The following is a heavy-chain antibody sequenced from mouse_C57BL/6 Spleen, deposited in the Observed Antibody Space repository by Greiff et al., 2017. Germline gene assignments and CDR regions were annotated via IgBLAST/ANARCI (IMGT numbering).Heavy chain of an antibody. CDR1: GYTFISSW. D-gene: IGHD1-1*01. V-gene: IGHV1-53*01. Sequence: QVQLQQPGPELVKPGASVKPGASGYTFISSWMHWVKQRPGQGLEWLGNFNPSNGGTNYNEKFKSKATLTVDKSSSTAYMQRSSLTSEDSAVYYCALTTEVSYWYFDVWGTGTTVTVAS. J-gene: IGHJ1*03. CDR2: FNPSNGGT. CDR3: ALTTEVSYWYFDV.